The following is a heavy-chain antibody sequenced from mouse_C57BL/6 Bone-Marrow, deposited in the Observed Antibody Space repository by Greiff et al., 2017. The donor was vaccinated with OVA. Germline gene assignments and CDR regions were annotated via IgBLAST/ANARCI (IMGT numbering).Heavy chain of an antibody. CDR1: GYAFTSSW. V-gene: IGHV1-69*01. CDR2: IDPSDGDT. D-gene: IGHD1-1*01. Sequence: QVQLQQPGPELVMPGASVKLSCKASGYAFTSSWMHWVKQRPGQGLEWIGQIDPSDGDTNYNEKFKGKSTLTVDKSSSTAYMQLSSLTSEDSAVYYCARESDYYGRDYYAMDYWGQGTSVTVSS. CDR3: ARESDYYGRDYYAMDY. J-gene: IGHJ4*01.